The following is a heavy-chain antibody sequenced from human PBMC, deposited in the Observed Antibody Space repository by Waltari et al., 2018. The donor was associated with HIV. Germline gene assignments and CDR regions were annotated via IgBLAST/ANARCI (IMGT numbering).Heavy chain of an antibody. V-gene: IGHV1-46*01. J-gene: IGHJ4*02. CDR1: GYTFTSHS. CDR3: ARDLGYGANPLDY. Sequence: QVQLVQSEAEVKKPGASVKISCKASGYTFTSHSIHWVRQAPGQGLEWMGIINPNGDYTRDAQKFQGRVTMTRDTSTSTVYMDLGSPRSEDTAVYYCARDLGYGANPLDYWGQGTLVTVSS. D-gene: IGHD2-8*01. CDR2: INPNGDYT.